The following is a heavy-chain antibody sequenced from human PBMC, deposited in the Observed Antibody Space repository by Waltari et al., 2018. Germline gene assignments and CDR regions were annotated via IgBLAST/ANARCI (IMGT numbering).Heavy chain of an antibody. CDR2: SIPFLHTS. CDR3: ARVGGSYLGVDYFYYNMDV. CDR1: GGTFNNYA. Sequence: QVQLVQSGAEVKKPGSSVKVSCKASGGTFNNYAISWLRQAPGQGLEWMGGSIPFLHTSNDAQKFQGRCTITADGSTSTAYMELSGLRSEDTAVYFCARVGGSYLGVDYFYYNMDVWGQGTSVTVSS. J-gene: IGHJ6*02. D-gene: IGHD1-26*01. V-gene: IGHV1-69*01.